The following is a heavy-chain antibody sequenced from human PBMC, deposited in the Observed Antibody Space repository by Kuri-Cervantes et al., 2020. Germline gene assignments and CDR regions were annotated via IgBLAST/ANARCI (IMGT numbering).Heavy chain of an antibody. D-gene: IGHD2-15*01. J-gene: IGHJ5*02. CDR3: ARVSPEYCSGGSCYSGWFDP. CDR1: GFTFSSYA. CDR2: ISYDGSNK. V-gene: IGHV3-30-3*01. Sequence: GESLKISCAASGFTFSSYAMSWVRQAPGKGLEWVAVISYDGSNKYYADSVKGRFTISRDNSKNTLYLQMNSLRAEDTAVYYCARVSPEYCSGGSCYSGWFDPWGQGTLVTVSS.